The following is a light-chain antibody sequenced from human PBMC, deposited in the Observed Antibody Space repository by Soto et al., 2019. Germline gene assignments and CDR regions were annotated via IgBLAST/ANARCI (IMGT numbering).Light chain of an antibody. CDR1: QGISSY. CDR3: QQLNSYPLT. J-gene: IGKJ5*01. V-gene: IGKV1-9*01. CDR2: AAS. Sequence: DIQLTQSPSFLSASVGDRVTITCRASQGISSYLAWYQQKPGQAPKLLIYAASTLQSGVPSRFSGSGSWTEFTLTISSLQPEDFATYYCQQLNSYPLTFGQGTRLEIK.